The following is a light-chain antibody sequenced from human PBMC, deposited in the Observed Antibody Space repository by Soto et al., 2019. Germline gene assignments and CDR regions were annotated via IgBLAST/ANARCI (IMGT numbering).Light chain of an antibody. CDR1: QNVYNN. Sequence: ETVMTQSPAALSVSPGERATLSCRASQNVYNNLAWYQQKPGQAPRLLIYHASSRATGIPARFSGSGSGTPFTLTISSLQSEDFAVYYCQHYNEWPLTFGGGTKVEIK. CDR3: QHYNEWPLT. V-gene: IGKV3-15*01. CDR2: HAS. J-gene: IGKJ4*01.